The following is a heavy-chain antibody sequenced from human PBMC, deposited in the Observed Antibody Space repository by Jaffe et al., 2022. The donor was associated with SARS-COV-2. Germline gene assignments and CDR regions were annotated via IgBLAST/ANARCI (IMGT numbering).Heavy chain of an antibody. CDR3: ANSGLGPDYGDSMTDY. Sequence: EVQLLESGGGLVQPGGSLRLSCAASGFTFSSYAMSWVRQAPGKGLEWVSAISGSGGSTYYADSVKGRFTISRDNSKNTLYLQMNSLRAEDTAVYYCANSGLGPDYGDSMTDYWGQGTLVTVSS. CDR1: GFTFSSYA. D-gene: IGHD4-17*01. V-gene: IGHV3-23*01. CDR2: ISGSGGST. J-gene: IGHJ4*02.